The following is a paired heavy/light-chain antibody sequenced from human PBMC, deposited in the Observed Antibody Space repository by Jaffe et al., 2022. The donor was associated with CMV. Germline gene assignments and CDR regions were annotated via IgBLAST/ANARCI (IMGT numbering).Light chain of an antibody. CDR2: EDK. CDR1: SDSIASNF. V-gene: IGLV6-57*04. CDR3: QSYDSDNHHWV. J-gene: IGLJ3*02. Sequence: NFVLTQPHSVSESPGKTVTISCTRSSDSIASNFVQWYQQRPGSAPTTLIYEDKQRPSGVPDRFSGSIDSSSNSASLTISGLKTEDEADYYCQSYDSDNHHWVFGGGTRLTVL.
Heavy chain of an antibody. CDR3: ARLAVAATTGIDS. Sequence: EVQLVQSGTEVKQPGESLKISCKGSGFSFSNSWIGWVRQKPGKGLEWMGIIYPGDFDTRYSPSFQGQVTISADKSITTAYLQWSSLKASDSAIYYCARLAVAATTGIDSWGQGTLVTVSS. J-gene: IGHJ4*02. CDR1: GFSFSNSW. D-gene: IGHD1-26*01. V-gene: IGHV5-51*01. CDR2: IYPGDFDT.